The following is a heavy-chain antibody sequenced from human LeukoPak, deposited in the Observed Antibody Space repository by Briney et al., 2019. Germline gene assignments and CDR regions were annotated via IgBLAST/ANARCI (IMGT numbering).Heavy chain of an antibody. CDR2: INHSGST. CDR3: ARGLIVGATLDY. CDR1: GGSFSGYY. Sequence: SETLSLTCAAYGGSFSGYYWSWIRQPPGKGLEWIGEINHSGSTNYNPSLKSRVTISVDTSKDQFSLKLSSVTAADTAVYYCARGLIVGATLDYWGQGTLVTVSS. V-gene: IGHV4-34*01. D-gene: IGHD1-26*01. J-gene: IGHJ4*02.